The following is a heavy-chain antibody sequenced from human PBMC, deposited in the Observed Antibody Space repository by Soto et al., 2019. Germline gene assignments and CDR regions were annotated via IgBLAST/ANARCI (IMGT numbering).Heavy chain of an antibody. CDR2: ISGSDDST. CDR1: GFTFSSYA. D-gene: IGHD6-6*01. CDR3: AKRSSSSTVDY. J-gene: IGHJ4*02. Sequence: EVQLLESGGGLVQPGESLRLSCAASGFTFSSYAMSWVRQAPGKGLEWVSVISGSDDSTYYADSVKVRFTISRANSKNALYLQMNTLRAEDTAVYYCAKRSSSSTVDYWGQGTLVTVSS. V-gene: IGHV3-23*01.